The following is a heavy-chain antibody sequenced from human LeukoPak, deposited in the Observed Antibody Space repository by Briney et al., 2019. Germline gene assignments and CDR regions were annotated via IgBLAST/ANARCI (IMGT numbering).Heavy chain of an antibody. CDR3: AGGITGTMFDY. J-gene: IGHJ4*02. V-gene: IGHV4-31*03. CDR2: IYYSGST. D-gene: IGHD1-7*01. CDR1: GGSISSGGYY. Sequence: PSETLSLTCTVSGGSISSGGYYWSWIRQHPGKGLEWIGYIYYSGSTYYNPSLKSRVTISVDTSKNQFSLKLSSVTAADTAVYYCAGGITGTMFDYWGQGTLVTVSS.